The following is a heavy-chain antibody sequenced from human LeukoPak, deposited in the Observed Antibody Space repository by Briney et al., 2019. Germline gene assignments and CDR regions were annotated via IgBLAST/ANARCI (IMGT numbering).Heavy chain of an antibody. V-gene: IGHV3-73*01. CDR3: ARVKNYSNYGYYYYGMDV. CDR2: IRSKTNSYAT. CDR1: GFTFSGSA. Sequence: GGSLRLSCVASGFTFSGSAMHWVRQASGKGLEWVGRIRSKTNSYATAYGASVKGRFTISRDDSKNTACLQMNSLKTEDTAVYYCARVKNYSNYGYYYYGMDVWGQGTTVTVSS. J-gene: IGHJ6*02. D-gene: IGHD4-11*01.